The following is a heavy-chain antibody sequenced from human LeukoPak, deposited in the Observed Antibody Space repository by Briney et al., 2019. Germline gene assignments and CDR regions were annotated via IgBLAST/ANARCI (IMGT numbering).Heavy chain of an antibody. D-gene: IGHD5-18*01. CDR3: ASLDTAMVNGDY. V-gene: IGHV3-7*01. CDR1: GITFSSYW. J-gene: IGHJ4*02. Sequence: GGSLRLSCAASGITFSSYWMSWVRQAPGKGLEWVANIKQDGSEKNSVDSVKGRFTISRDNAKNSLYLQMNSLRAEDTAMYYCASLDTAMVNGDYWGQGTLVTVSS. CDR2: IKQDGSEK.